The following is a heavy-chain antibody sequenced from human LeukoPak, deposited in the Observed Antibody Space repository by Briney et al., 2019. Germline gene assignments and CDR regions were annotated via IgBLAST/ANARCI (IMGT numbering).Heavy chain of an antibody. CDR1: GGSFSGYY. CDR2: INHSGST. Sequence: PSETLSLTCAVYGGSFSGYYWSWFRKPPGKGLEWIGEINHSGSTNYNPSLKSRVTISVDTSKNQFSLKLSSVTAADTAVYYCARLYDSSGFRLRNFDYWGQGTLVTVSS. J-gene: IGHJ4*02. D-gene: IGHD3-22*01. CDR3: ARLYDSSGFRLRNFDY. V-gene: IGHV4-34*01.